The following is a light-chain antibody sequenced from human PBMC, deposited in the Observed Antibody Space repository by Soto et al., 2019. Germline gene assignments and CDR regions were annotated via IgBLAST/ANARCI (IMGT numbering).Light chain of an antibody. Sequence: EIVMTQSPATLSVSPGERATLSCRASQSVTSNYLAWYQQKPGQAPRLLISGASSRAAGIPDRFSGSGSGTDFTLTISRLEPEDFAVYYCQQYGSSGTFGQGTKVDIK. J-gene: IGKJ1*01. CDR2: GAS. CDR3: QQYGSSGT. V-gene: IGKV3-20*01. CDR1: QSVTSNY.